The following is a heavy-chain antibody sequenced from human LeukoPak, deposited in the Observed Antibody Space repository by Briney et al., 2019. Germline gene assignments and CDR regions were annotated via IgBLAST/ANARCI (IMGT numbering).Heavy chain of an antibody. CDR2: ISHSGTT. CDR3: ATEDGSADYFDS. V-gene: IGHV4-38-2*02. D-gene: IGHD1-26*01. Sequence: PSETLSLTCSVSGNSKSSVYSWGWIRQTPGKGLEWIGSISHSGTTAYNPSLKSRGTISVDTSKNQFSLNLRSVTAADTAVYYFATEDGSADYFDSWGQGTLVTVSS. J-gene: IGHJ4*02. CDR1: GNSKSSVYS.